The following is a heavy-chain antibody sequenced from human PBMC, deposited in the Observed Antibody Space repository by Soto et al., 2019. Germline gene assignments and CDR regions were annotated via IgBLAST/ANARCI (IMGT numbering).Heavy chain of an antibody. V-gene: IGHV4-31*03. CDR1: GGSISSGGYY. J-gene: IGHJ6*03. Sequence: SETLSLTCTVSGGSISSGGYYWSWIRQHPGKGLEWIGYIYYSGSTYYNPSLKSRVTISVDTSKNQFSLKLSSVTAADTAVYYCARDTYDFWSGYSREYYYYMDVWGKGTTVIVSS. CDR2: IYYSGST. D-gene: IGHD3-3*01. CDR3: ARDTYDFWSGYSREYYYYMDV.